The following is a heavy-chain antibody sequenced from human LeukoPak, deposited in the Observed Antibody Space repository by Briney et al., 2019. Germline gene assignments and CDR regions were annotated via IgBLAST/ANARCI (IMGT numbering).Heavy chain of an antibody. Sequence: PSETLSLTCTVSGGSISSGGHSWSWIRQPPGKGLEWIGYIYHSGSGSTYYNPSLKSRVTISIDKSKNQFSLKLNSVTAADTAVYFCARINHFWRGPPLDLWGQGNTVTVPS. V-gene: IGHV4-30-2*01. J-gene: IGHJ6*01. CDR2: IYHSGSGST. CDR3: ARINHFWRGPPLDL. D-gene: IGHD3-3*02. CDR1: GGSISSGGHS.